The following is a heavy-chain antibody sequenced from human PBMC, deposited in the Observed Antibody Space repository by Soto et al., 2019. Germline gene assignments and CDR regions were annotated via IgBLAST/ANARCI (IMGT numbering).Heavy chain of an antibody. CDR2: INGYNGNA. V-gene: IGHV1-18*01. D-gene: IGHD3-16*01. Sequence: QVQRVQSGAEVKKPGASVTVSCKASGYTFTTYGVSWVRQAPGQGLEWLGWINGYNGNAKYAENLQGRVTMTTDTSTSTAYMELRSLRSDDTAVYYCARMGDVPYYYYGMDVWGQGTTVTVSS. CDR1: GYTFTTYG. CDR3: ARMGDVPYYYYGMDV. J-gene: IGHJ6*02.